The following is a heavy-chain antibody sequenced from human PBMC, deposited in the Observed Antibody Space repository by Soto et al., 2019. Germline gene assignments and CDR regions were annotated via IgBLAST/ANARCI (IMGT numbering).Heavy chain of an antibody. D-gene: IGHD2-21*02. CDR1: GGSINSTGYY. CDR3: ARAMVVTQNWFDP. Sequence: SETLSLTCTVSGGSINSTGYYWGWIRQPPGKGLEWIGYIYYSGSTYYNPSLRSRVTISVDTSRNQFSLKLSSVTAADTAVYYCARAMVVTQNWFDPGGQGTLVTVSS. CDR2: IYYSGST. V-gene: IGHV4-30-4*08. J-gene: IGHJ5*02.